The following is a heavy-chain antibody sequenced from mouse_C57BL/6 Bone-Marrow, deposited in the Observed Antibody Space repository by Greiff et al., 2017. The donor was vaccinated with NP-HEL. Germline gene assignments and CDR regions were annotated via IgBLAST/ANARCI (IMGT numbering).Heavy chain of an antibody. V-gene: IGHV5-17*01. CDR3: ARQGDQGFAY. CDR2: ISSGSSTI. CDR1: GFTFSDYG. J-gene: IGHJ3*01. D-gene: IGHD3-2*02. Sequence: EVKLVESGGGLVKPGGSLKLSCAASGFTFSDYGMHWVRQAPEKGLEWVAYISSGSSTIYYADTVKGRFTISRDNAKNTLFLQMTSLRSEDTAMYYCARQGDQGFAYWGQGTLVTVSA.